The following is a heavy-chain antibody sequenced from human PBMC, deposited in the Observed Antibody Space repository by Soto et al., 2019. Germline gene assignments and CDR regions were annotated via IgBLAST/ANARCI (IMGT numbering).Heavy chain of an antibody. D-gene: IGHD6-13*01. J-gene: IGHJ4*02. Sequence: SETLSLTCAVSGGSISGSNWWSWVRQPPGKGLEWIGEIYHSGSTNYNPSLKSRVTISVDKSKNQFSLKLSSVTAADTAVYYCARGIAVAAAAAFDYWGQGTLVTVSS. CDR3: ARGIAVAAAAAFDY. V-gene: IGHV4-4*02. CDR2: IYHSGST. CDR1: GGSISGSNW.